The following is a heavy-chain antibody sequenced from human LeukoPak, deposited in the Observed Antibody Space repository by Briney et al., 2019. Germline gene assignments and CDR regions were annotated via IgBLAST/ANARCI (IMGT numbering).Heavy chain of an antibody. V-gene: IGHV4-38-2*02. CDR1: RYSISSGFY. CDR2: IYHSGST. CDR3: ARGDSGWYLGLGFDY. D-gene: IGHD6-19*01. Sequence: SETLSLTCSVSRYSISSGFYWGWIRQPPGKGLEWIGSIYHSGSTYYNPSLKSRVTISVDTSKNQVSLKLRSVTAADTAVYYCARGDSGWYLGLGFDYWGQETLVTVSS. J-gene: IGHJ4*02.